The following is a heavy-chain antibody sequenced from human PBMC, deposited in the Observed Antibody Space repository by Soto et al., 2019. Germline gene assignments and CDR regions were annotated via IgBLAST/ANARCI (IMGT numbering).Heavy chain of an antibody. J-gene: IGHJ4*02. D-gene: IGHD3-16*01. CDR2: VKSKVNGETI. CDR1: GFTFNGAW. V-gene: IGHV3-15*07. CDR3: SADLPDWGAYAFDY. Sequence: EVQQVESGGGLVESGGSLRLSCAASGFTFNGAWMNWVRQGPGKGLEWVGRVKSKVNGETIDYAAPVKGRFTISRDDSRNTVYLQMNRLGTEDTAMYYCSADLPDWGAYAFDYWGQGALVTVSS.